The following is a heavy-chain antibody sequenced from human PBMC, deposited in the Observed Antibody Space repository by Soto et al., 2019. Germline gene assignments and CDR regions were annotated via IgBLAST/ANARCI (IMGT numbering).Heavy chain of an antibody. D-gene: IGHD5-12*01. V-gene: IGHV1-2*02. Sequence: ASVKVSCKASGYTFTDYYIHWVRLAPGQGLDWMGWINPKSGLTSHAQNFRGRVTMTRDTSISTVYMELNRLTSDDRAIYYCARRDRSGSFDYWGQGTPVTVSS. CDR1: GYTFTDYY. J-gene: IGHJ4*02. CDR3: ARRDRSGSFDY. CDR2: INPKSGLT.